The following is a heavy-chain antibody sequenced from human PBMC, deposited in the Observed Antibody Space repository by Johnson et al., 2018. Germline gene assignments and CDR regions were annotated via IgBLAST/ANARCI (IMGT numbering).Heavy chain of an antibody. V-gene: IGHV3-9*01. Sequence: VQLVQSGGGLVQPGRSLRLSCAASGFTFDDYAMHWVRQAPGKGLEWVSGIRWNSGSIGYADSVEGRFTISRDNAKNSLYLQMNSLRAEDTALYYCAKDMTGDYHDAFDIWGQWTMVP. D-gene: IGHD4-17*01. CDR1: GFTFDDYA. J-gene: IGHJ3*02. CDR3: AKDMTGDYHDAFDI. CDR2: IRWNSGSI.